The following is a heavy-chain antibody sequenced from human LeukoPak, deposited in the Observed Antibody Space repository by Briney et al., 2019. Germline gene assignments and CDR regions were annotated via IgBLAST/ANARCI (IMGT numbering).Heavy chain of an antibody. Sequence: GRSLRLSRAASGFTLSSYAMHWVSQAPGKGLEWVAVISYDGSNKYYADSVKGRFTISRDNAKNSLFLQMNSLRAEDTAVYYCAREKTACGGDCYDSWGQATLVTVSS. D-gene: IGHD2-21*01. CDR1: GFTLSSYA. CDR3: AREKTACGGDCYDS. J-gene: IGHJ4*02. CDR2: ISYDGSNK. V-gene: IGHV3-30*04.